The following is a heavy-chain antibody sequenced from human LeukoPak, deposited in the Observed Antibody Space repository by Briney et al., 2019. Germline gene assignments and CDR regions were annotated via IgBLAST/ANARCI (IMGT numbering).Heavy chain of an antibody. D-gene: IGHD2-2*01. Sequence: PSETLSLTCAVSGDSITSSNWWTWVRQPPGKGLEWIGEIYHSGSANYNPSLQSRVTMSVDKSKNLFSLKLTSVTAADTAMYYCARIYRGSSSCYYFDYWGQGILVTVSS. J-gene: IGHJ4*02. CDR1: GDSITSSNW. CDR2: IYHSGSA. V-gene: IGHV4/OR15-8*01. CDR3: ARIYRGSSSCYYFDY.